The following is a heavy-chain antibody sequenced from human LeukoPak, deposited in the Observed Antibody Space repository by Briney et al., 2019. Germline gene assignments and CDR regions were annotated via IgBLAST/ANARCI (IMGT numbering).Heavy chain of an antibody. CDR3: ARYNDSCAYLDY. D-gene: IGHD3-22*01. J-gene: IGHJ4*02. V-gene: IGHV4-59*01. CDR1: GGSISSYF. CDR2: IYSSGST. Sequence: SETLSLTCSVSGGSISSYFWSWIRQPPGKGLEWIGYIYSSGSTNYNPSLKSRVTILRDTSKNQFSLKLTSVTAADTAVYYCARYNDSCAYLDYWGQGTLVTVSS.